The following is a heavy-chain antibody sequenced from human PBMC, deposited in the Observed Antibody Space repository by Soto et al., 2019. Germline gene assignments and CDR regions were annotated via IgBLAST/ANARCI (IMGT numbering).Heavy chain of an antibody. CDR1: GLTFSSYS. Sequence: GGSLRLSCAASGLTFSSYSMNWVRQAPGKGLEWVSYISSSSSTIYYADSVKGRFTISRDNAKNSLYLQMNSLRAEDTAVYYCARGRSSGWYVVAFDIWGQGTMVTVSS. J-gene: IGHJ3*02. CDR3: ARGRSSGWYVVAFDI. V-gene: IGHV3-48*01. CDR2: ISSSSSTI. D-gene: IGHD6-19*01.